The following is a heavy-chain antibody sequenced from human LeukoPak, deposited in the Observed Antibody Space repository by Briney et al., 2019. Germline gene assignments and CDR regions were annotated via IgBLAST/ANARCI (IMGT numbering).Heavy chain of an antibody. J-gene: IGHJ3*02. V-gene: IGHV1-18*01. D-gene: IGHD5-24*01. CDR3: ARVRWLQWFDYEANAAAFDI. CDR2: ISAYNGNT. Sequence: GASVKVSCKASGYTFTSYGISWVRQAPGQGLEWMGWISAYNGNTNYAQRLQGRVTMTTDTPTSTAYMELRSLRSDDTAVYYCARVRWLQWFDYEANAAAFDIWGQGTMVTVSS. CDR1: GYTFTSYG.